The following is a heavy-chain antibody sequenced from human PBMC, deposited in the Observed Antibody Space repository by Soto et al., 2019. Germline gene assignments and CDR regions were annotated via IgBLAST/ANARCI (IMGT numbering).Heavy chain of an antibody. CDR2: INPSGGTA. D-gene: IGHD6-13*01. V-gene: IGHV1-46*01. CDR1: GYTFTSYY. J-gene: IGHJ6*02. Sequence: ASVKVSCKASGYTFTSYYMHWVRQAPGQGLEWMGIINPSGGTANYAQKFQGRVTITADESTSTAYMELSSLRSEDTAVYYCARDRAAAGQNYYYYYGMDVWGQGTTVTVS. CDR3: ARDRAAAGQNYYYYYGMDV.